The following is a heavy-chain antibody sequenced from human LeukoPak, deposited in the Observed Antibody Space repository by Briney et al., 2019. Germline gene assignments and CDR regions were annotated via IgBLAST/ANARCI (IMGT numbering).Heavy chain of an antibody. CDR2: INTDGTFT. J-gene: IGHJ4*02. CDR3: ATKQWLAPPPDS. Sequence: GGSLRLSCAASVVTFSKYWMLWGRQAPRRGRESVSRINTDGTFTTSGVSVKGGFTVSRDNAENTMFLQMNSVRDEDTAVYYCATKQWLAPPPDSWGQGTPVTVSS. D-gene: IGHD6-19*01. CDR1: VVTFSKYW. V-gene: IGHV3-74*01.